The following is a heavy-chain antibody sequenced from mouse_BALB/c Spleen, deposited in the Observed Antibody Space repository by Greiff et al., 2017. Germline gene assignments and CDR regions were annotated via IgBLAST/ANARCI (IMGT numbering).Heavy chain of an antibody. CDR2: IYPGDGDT. CDR3: ARGGTGTYWCFDV. V-gene: IGHV1-80*01. J-gene: IGHJ1*01. Sequence: QVQLQQSGAELVRPGSSVKISCKASGYAFSSYWMNWVKQRPGQGLEWIGQIYPGDGDTNYNGKFKGKATLTADKSSSTAYMQLSSLTSEDSAVYFCARGGTGTYWCFDVWGAGTTVTVSS. CDR1: GYAFSSYW. D-gene: IGHD4-1*01.